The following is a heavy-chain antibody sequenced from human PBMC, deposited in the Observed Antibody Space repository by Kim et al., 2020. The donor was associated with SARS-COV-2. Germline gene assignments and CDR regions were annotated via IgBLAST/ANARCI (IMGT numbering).Heavy chain of an antibody. CDR3: ASRHFSAYYYGSGSLDY. V-gene: IGHV4-34*01. J-gene: IGHJ4*02. D-gene: IGHD3-10*01. Sequence: KSRVTISVDTSKNQFSLKLSSVTAADTAVYYCASRHFSAYYYGSGSLDYWGQGTLVTVSS.